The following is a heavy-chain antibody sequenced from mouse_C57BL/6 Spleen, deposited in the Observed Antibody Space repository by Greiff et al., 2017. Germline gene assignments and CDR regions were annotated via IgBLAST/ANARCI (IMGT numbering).Heavy chain of an antibody. J-gene: IGHJ4*01. V-gene: IGHV1-80*01. CDR3: ARGDGYYPHAMDY. D-gene: IGHD2-3*01. Sequence: VQLQQSGAELVKPGASVKISCKASGYAFSSYWMNWVKQRPGKGLEWIGQIYPGDGATKYNGKFKGKATLTADKASSTAYMQLSSLTSEDSAVYCCARGDGYYPHAMDYWGQGTSVTVSS. CDR2: IYPGDGAT. CDR1: GYAFSSYW.